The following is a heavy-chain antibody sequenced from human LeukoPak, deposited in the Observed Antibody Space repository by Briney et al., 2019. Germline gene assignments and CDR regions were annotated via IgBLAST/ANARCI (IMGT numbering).Heavy chain of an antibody. V-gene: IGHV1-18*01. D-gene: IGHD2-21*02. J-gene: IGHJ4*02. CDR1: GYTFTSYG. Sequence: ASVKVSCKASGYTFTSYGISWVRQAPGQGLEWMGWISAYNGNTNYAQKLQGRVTVTTDTSTSTAYMELSSLRSEDTAVYYCTRDLTYCGGDCYSDYWGQGTLVTVS. CDR2: ISAYNGNT. CDR3: TRDLTYCGGDCYSDY.